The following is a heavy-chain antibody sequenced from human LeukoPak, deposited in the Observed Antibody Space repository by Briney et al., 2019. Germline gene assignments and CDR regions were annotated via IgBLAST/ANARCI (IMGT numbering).Heavy chain of an antibody. Sequence: SETLSLTCKVSGYSIGRDYYWAWLGQPPGKGRGWIWSIFHTGRTVYNPSYESRLTISMDTSKKEFFMRLNSVTAADTAVYFCARDGGYPTTDEGFDPWGLGTLVTVSS. CDR3: ARDGGYPTTDEGFDP. D-gene: IGHD5-12*01. CDR1: GYSIGRDYY. J-gene: IGHJ5*02. V-gene: IGHV4-38-2*02. CDR2: IFHTGRT.